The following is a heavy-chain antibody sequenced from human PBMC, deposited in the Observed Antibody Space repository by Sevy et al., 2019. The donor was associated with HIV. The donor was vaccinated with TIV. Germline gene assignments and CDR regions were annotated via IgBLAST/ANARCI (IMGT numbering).Heavy chain of an antibody. J-gene: IGHJ3*02. V-gene: IGHV1-2*06. CDR1: GYTFTGYY. CDR2: INPNSGGT. CDR3: ARGIAAAGGNAFDI. Sequence: ASLKVSCKASGYTFTGYYMHWVRQAPGQGLEWMGRINPNSGGTNYAQKFQGRVTMTRDTSISTAYMELSRLRSDDTAVYYCARGIAAAGGNAFDIWGQGTMVTVSS. D-gene: IGHD6-13*01.